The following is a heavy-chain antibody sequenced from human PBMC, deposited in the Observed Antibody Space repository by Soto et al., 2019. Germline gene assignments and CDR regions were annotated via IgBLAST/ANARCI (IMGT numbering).Heavy chain of an antibody. Sequence: QVQLQESGPGLVKPSQTLSLTCIVSGGSISSGDYYWSWVRQPPGKGLAWIGYIYYSGSTYYNPSLKSRVTISADTSKNQFSLKLSSVTAADTAVYYCARAKGLLTVTTSWFAPWGQGTLVTVSS. CDR3: ARAKGLLTVTTSWFAP. CDR1: GGSISSGDYY. D-gene: IGHD4-17*01. J-gene: IGHJ5*02. V-gene: IGHV4-30-4*01. CDR2: IYYSGST.